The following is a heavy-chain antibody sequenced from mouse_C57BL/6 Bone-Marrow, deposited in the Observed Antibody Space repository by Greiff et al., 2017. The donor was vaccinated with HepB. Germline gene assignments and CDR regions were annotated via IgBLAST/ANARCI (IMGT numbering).Heavy chain of an antibody. J-gene: IGHJ3*01. CDR1: GFNIKDDY. V-gene: IGHV14-4*01. D-gene: IGHD1-1*01. Sequence: VHVKQSGAELVRPGASVKLSCTASGFNIKDDYMHWVKQRPEQGLEWIGWIDPENGDTEYASKFQGKATITADTSSNTAYLQLRSLTSEDTAVYYCTLYGIWGQGTLVTVSA. CDR3: TLYGI. CDR2: IDPENGDT.